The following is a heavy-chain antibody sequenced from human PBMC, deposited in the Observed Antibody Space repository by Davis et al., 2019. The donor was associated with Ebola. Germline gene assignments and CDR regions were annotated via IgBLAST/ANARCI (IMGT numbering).Heavy chain of an antibody. D-gene: IGHD3-3*01. CDR2: IYYSGST. Sequence: SETLSLTCTVPGGSISSYYWSWIRQPPGKGLEWLGYIYYSGSTNYNPSLKSRVTISVDTSKNQFSLKLSSVTAADTAVYYCARGYDFWSGPVGYFDYWGQGTLVTVSS. V-gene: IGHV4-59*01. CDR1: GGSISSYY. J-gene: IGHJ4*02. CDR3: ARGYDFWSGPVGYFDY.